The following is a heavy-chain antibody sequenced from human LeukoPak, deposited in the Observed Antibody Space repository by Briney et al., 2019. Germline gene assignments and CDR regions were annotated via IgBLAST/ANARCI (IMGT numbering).Heavy chain of an antibody. CDR1: GFSFSTYN. CDR3: ASYHYDILTGVLDY. J-gene: IGHJ4*02. Sequence: GGSLRLSCEASGFSFSTYNMNWVRQAPGKGLEWISSITSDSRYRYYADSVKGRFTISRDNAKNTLYLQMNSLRAEDTAVYYCASYHYDILTGVLDYWGQGTLVTVSS. D-gene: IGHD3-9*01. V-gene: IGHV3-21*01. CDR2: ITSDSRYR.